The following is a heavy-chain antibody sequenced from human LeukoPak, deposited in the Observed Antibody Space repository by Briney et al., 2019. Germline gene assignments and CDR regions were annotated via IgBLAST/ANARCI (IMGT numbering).Heavy chain of an antibody. J-gene: IGHJ6*03. D-gene: IGHD2-2*01. CDR1: GFTFSSYE. V-gene: IGHV3-48*03. CDR3: ARPLSQDIVVVPAADYYYYYMDV. CDR2: ISSSSSTI. Sequence: GGSLRLSCAASGFTFSSYEMNWVRQAPGKGLEWVSYISSSSSTIYYADSVKGRFTISRDNAKNSLYLQMNSLRAEDTAVYYCARPLSQDIVVVPAADYYYYYMDVWGKGTTVTVSS.